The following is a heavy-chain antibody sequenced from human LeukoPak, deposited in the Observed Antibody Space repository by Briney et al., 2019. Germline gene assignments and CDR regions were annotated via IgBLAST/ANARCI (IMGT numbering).Heavy chain of an antibody. CDR3: ARDLWSSGSEC. CDR2: IYYSGST. Sequence: PSETLSLTCTVSGGSISSYYWSWIRQPPGKGLEWIGYIYYSGSTNYNPSLKSRVTISVDTSKNQFSLKLSSVTAADTAVYYCARDLWSSGSECWGQGTLVTVSS. V-gene: IGHV4-59*12. CDR1: GGSISSYY. D-gene: IGHD6-19*01. J-gene: IGHJ4*02.